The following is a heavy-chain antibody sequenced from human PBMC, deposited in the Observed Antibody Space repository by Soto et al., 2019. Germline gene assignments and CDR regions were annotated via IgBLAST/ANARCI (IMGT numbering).Heavy chain of an antibody. Sequence: QVQLQESGPGLVKPSETLSLTCTVSAGSISSYYWSWLRQPPGKGLECIGYIYYSGSTNYNPSLKSRVTLSLDTSKNQFSLKLSSVTAADTAVYYCATRRKSGWIFDIWGHGTMVTVSS. J-gene: IGHJ3*02. CDR2: IYYSGST. D-gene: IGHD6-19*01. V-gene: IGHV4-59*01. CDR1: AGSISSYY. CDR3: ATRRKSGWIFDI.